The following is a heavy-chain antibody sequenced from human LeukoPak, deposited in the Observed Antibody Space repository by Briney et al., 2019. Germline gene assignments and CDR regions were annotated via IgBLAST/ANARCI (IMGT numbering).Heavy chain of an antibody. Sequence: GGSLRLSCAASGFTFSSYAMHWVRQAPGKGLEWVAVISYDGSNKYYADSVKGRFTISRDNSKNTLYLQMNSLRAEDTAVYYCARPAIVGASFLPDYWGQGTLVTVSS. V-gene: IGHV3-30-3*01. CDR1: GFTFSSYA. CDR2: ISYDGSNK. CDR3: ARPAIVGASFLPDY. J-gene: IGHJ4*02. D-gene: IGHD1-26*01.